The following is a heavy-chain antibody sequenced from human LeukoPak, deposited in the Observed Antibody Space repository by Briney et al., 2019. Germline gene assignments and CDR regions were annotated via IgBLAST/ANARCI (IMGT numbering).Heavy chain of an antibody. Sequence: GGSLRLSCAASGFTFNNYAMSWVRQAPGKGLEWVSAISGSGGTTYYADSVKGRFTISRDNSKNTLYLQMNSLRAEDTAVYYCAKKLVIAVTDWLTSMDVWGQGTTVTVSS. J-gene: IGHJ6*02. D-gene: IGHD4-11*01. CDR2: ISGSGGTT. V-gene: IGHV3-23*01. CDR3: AKKLVIAVTDWLTSMDV. CDR1: GFTFNNYA.